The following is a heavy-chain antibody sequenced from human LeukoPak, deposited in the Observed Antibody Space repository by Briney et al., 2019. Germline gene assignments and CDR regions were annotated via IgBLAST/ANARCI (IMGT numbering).Heavy chain of an antibody. CDR3: ARGLYYYYGMDV. CDR2: INHNGST. J-gene: IGHJ6*02. V-gene: IGHV4-34*01. CDR1: GGSFSGYY. Sequence: SETLSLTCAVYGGSFSGYYWSWIRQPPGKGLEWIGEINHNGSTNYNPSLKSRVTISVDTSKNQFSLKLSSVTAADTAVYYCARGLYYYYGMDVWGQGTTVTVSS.